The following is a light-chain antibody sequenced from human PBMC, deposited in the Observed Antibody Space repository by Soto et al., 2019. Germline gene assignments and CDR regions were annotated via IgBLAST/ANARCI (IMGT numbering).Light chain of an antibody. Sequence: DIQMTQSPSSLSASIGDTVTITCRASQATAHYVARYQQKPGKVPKLLIHSASTLQSGVPSRFSGSGSGTDFTLTISSLQPEDVATYYCQKYNRAPFTFGPGTKVDIK. J-gene: IGKJ3*01. CDR1: QATAHY. CDR2: SAS. V-gene: IGKV1-27*01. CDR3: QKYNRAPFT.